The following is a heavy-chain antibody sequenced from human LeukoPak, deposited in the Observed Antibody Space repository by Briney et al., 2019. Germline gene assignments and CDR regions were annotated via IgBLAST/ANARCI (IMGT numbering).Heavy chain of an antibody. CDR3: SRGTAPGRREFNSVY. CDR1: DFAFSDYY. Sequence: PGGSLRLSCAASDFAFSDYYMSCIRQAPGKGLEWLSYISSTSSFTNYADSVKGRFTISRDNAKNSLYLQMNGLRAEDTAVYYCSRGTAPGRREFNSVYWGQGTLVTVSS. D-gene: IGHD6-13*01. CDR2: ISSTSSFT. V-gene: IGHV3-11*05. J-gene: IGHJ4*02.